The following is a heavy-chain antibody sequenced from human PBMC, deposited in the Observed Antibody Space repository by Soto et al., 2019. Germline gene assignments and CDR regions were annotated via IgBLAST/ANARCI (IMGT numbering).Heavy chain of an antibody. CDR2: ISGGGDGT. D-gene: IGHD2-8*01. Sequence: EVQLLESGGGLVRPGGSLRLSCAASGFTFYNYAMNWVRQAPGKGLEWVSTISGGGDGTYYADSVKGRFTISRDNSRNTVYLQMNSLRAEDTAVYYCAKKGLGSLATYCTTGDCHYAFDVWVQGTLVTVSS. J-gene: IGHJ3*01. CDR3: AKKGLGSLATYCTTGDCHYAFDV. CDR1: GFTFYNYA. V-gene: IGHV3-23*01.